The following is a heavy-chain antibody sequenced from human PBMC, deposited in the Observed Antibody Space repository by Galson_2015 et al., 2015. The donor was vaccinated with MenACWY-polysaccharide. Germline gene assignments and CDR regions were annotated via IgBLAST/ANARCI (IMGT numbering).Heavy chain of an antibody. CDR3: ARQPGGTAAFDM. CDR2: ISYDGGT. Sequence: TLSLTCTVSGDSITSGGYFWSWIRQHPGVGLEWIASISYDGGTYYNPSLKSRVTISVDMSKNQVSLKLNSVTAADTAVYYCARQPGGTAAFDMWGQGTMVTVSS. J-gene: IGHJ3*02. D-gene: IGHD1-1*01. V-gene: IGHV4-31*03. CDR1: GDSITSGGYF.